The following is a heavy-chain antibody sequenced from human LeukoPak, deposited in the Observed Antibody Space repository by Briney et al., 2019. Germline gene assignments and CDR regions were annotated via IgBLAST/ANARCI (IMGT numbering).Heavy chain of an antibody. CDR3: ASAGIHSYGYYFDS. D-gene: IGHD5-18*01. CDR1: EFTFRAYW. Sequence: SLRLSCAASEFTFRAYWMSWVRQAPGKGLEWVDNIKKDGSEKYYVDSVKGRFPISRDNAKTYLYLQMNSLRVEDTAVYYCASAGIHSYGYYFDSWGQGTLVTVSS. J-gene: IGHJ4*02. CDR2: IKKDGSEK. V-gene: IGHV3-7*01.